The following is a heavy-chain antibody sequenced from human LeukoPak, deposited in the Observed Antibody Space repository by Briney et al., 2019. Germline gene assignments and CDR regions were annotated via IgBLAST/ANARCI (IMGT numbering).Heavy chain of an antibody. J-gene: IGHJ4*02. CDR3: ARDLEYSSSSGLGY. Sequence: ASVKVSCKASGYTFTGYYMHWVRQAPGQGLEWMGWISAYNGNTNYAQKLQGRVTMTTDTSTSTAYMELRSLRSDDTAVYYCARDLEYSSSSGLGYWGQGTLVTVSS. CDR1: GYTFTGYY. CDR2: ISAYNGNT. V-gene: IGHV1-18*04. D-gene: IGHD6-6*01.